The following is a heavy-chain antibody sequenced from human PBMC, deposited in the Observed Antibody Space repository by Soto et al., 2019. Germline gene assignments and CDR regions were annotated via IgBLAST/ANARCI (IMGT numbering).Heavy chain of an antibody. V-gene: IGHV3-48*02. Sequence: GGSLRLSCAASGFTFSSYSMNWVRQAPGKGLEWVSYISSSSSTIYYADSVKGRFTISRDNAKNSLYLQMNSLRDEDTAVYYCARRMGSSATYYYYGMDVWGQGTTVTVSS. CDR3: ARRMGSSATYYYYGMDV. J-gene: IGHJ6*02. CDR1: GFTFSSYS. CDR2: ISSSSSTI. D-gene: IGHD6-6*01.